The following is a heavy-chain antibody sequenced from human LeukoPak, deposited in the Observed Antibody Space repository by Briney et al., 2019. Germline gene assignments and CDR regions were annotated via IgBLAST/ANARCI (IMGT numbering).Heavy chain of an antibody. J-gene: IGHJ4*02. Sequence: GGSLRLSCVASGFPFPTYAMMWVRQAPGKGLEWVSSVRVSDGARFYADSVKGRFTTSRDNAKNTLSLQMNSLRAEDTAAYYCAKDVFGGIDYWGQGTLVTVSS. D-gene: IGHD3-10*01. CDR3: AKDVFGGIDY. CDR2: VRVSDGAR. CDR1: GFPFPTYA. V-gene: IGHV3-23*01.